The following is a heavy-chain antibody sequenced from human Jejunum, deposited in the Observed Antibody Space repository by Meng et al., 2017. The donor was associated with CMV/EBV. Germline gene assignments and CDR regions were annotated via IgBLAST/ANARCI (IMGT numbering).Heavy chain of an antibody. V-gene: IGHV3-21*01. J-gene: IGHJ4*02. CDR1: FTCSTSS. CDR2: ISSSSNYI. D-gene: IGHD6-19*01. Sequence: FTCSTSSMNWVRQAPGKGLEWVSSISSSSNYIYYADSLKGRFTISRDNAKKSLYLQMNSLRAEDTAIYYCARAKDSGAWYRPGDFDYWGQGTLVTVSS. CDR3: ARAKDSGAWYRPGDFDY.